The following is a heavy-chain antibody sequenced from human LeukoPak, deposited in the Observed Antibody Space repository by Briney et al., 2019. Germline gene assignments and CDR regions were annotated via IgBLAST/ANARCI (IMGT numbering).Heavy chain of an antibody. D-gene: IGHD3-10*01. CDR3: ARLLWFGELSKSRYNWFDP. J-gene: IGHJ5*02. Sequence: ASVNVSCKASGYSPYRYGITWGRQAPGQRVERMGWISGYNGKTDYSQKFRGRVTMTPDTSTRTAYLEVRSLRSDDTDVYYCARLLWFGELSKSRYNWFDPWGQGTLVTVSS. V-gene: IGHV1-18*01. CDR1: GYSPYRYG. CDR2: ISGYNGKT.